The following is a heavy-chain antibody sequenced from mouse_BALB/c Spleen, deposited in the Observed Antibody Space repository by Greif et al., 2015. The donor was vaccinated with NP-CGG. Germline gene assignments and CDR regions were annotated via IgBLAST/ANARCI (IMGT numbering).Heavy chain of an antibody. J-gene: IGHJ3*01. CDR3: TRGGYYGNAWFAY. CDR2: IDPETGGT. Sequence: VQRVESGAELVRPGASVTLSCKASGYTFTDYEMHWVKQTPVHGLEWIGAIDPETGGTAYNQKFKGKATLTADKSSSTAYMELRSLTSEDSAVYYCTRGGYYGNAWFAYWGQGTLVTVSA. D-gene: IGHD2-1*01. CDR1: GYTFTDYE. V-gene: IGHV1-15*01.